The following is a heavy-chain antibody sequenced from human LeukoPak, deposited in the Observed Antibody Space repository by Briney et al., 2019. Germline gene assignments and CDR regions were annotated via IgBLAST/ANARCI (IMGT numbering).Heavy chain of an antibody. CDR3: ARGQGGTFDY. D-gene: IGHD3-16*01. CDR2: ISGSGGST. V-gene: IGHV3-23*01. J-gene: IGHJ4*02. CDR1: GFTFSSYA. Sequence: PGGSLRLSCAASGFTFSSYAMSWVRQAPGKGLEWVSAISGSGGSTYYADSVKGRFTISRDNAKNSLYLQMNSLRAEDTAVYYCARGQGGTFDYWGQGTLVTVSS.